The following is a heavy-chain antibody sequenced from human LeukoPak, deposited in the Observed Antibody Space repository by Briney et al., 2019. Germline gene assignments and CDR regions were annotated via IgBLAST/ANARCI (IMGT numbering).Heavy chain of an antibody. J-gene: IGHJ4*02. D-gene: IGHD3-10*01. CDR3: AREPNYYGSGSLSTPFDY. V-gene: IGHV1-3*03. Sequence: ASVKVSCKTSTYSFTPYAMHWVRQAPGQRLEWMGWINAGNGHTRYSQEFQGRVTITRNTSISTAYMELSSLRSEDTAVYYCAREPNYYGSGSLSTPFDYWGQGTLVTVSS. CDR2: INAGNGHT. CDR1: TYSFTPYA.